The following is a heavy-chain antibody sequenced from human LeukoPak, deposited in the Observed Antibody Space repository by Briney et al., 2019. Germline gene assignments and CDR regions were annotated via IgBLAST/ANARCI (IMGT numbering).Heavy chain of an antibody. D-gene: IGHD2-2*01. CDR2: ISDYNGNT. V-gene: IGHV1-18*01. CDR3: ARVGPRYCSSTRCPSEDWFDP. CDR1: GYTFTSYV. Sequence: EASVTVSCQASGYTFTSYVISWVRQAPGQGLEWMGWISDYNGNTNYAQKLQGRVTMTTDTSTSTAYMELSSLRSDDTAVYYCARVGPRYCSSTRCPSEDWFDPWGQGTLVTVSS. J-gene: IGHJ5*02.